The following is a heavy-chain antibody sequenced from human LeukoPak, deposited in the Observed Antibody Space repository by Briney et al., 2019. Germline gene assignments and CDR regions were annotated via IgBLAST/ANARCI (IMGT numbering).Heavy chain of an antibody. CDR2: ISYDGSNK. J-gene: IGHJ4*02. CDR1: GLTFISYD. D-gene: IGHD2-2*01. CDR3: AKNIPNCSSTSCPLDY. V-gene: IGHV3-30*18. Sequence: PGRSLRLSCAASGLTFISYDIHWVRQAPGKGLEWVAVISYDGSNKYYADSVKGRFTISRDNSKNTLYLQVNSLRTEDTAVYYCAKNIPNCSSTSCPLDYWGQGTLVTVSS.